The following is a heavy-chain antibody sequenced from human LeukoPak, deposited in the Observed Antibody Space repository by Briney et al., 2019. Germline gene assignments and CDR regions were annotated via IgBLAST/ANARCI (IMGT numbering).Heavy chain of an antibody. J-gene: IGHJ4*02. D-gene: IGHD2-21*02. V-gene: IGHV3-66*01. CDR2: IYSGGNT. Sequence: GGSLRLSCAASGFTVGNNHMNWVRQAPGKGLEWVSLIYSGGNTQYADSVKGRFIIFRDSSKNTLYLQMNSLRAEDTAVYYCAKRSNWVTNENYFDYWGQGTLVTVSS. CDR1: GFTVGNNH. CDR3: AKRSNWVTNENYFDY.